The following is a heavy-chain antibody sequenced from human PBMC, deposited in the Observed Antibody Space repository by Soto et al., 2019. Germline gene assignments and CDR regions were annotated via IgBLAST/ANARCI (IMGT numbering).Heavy chain of an antibody. Sequence: GGSLRLSCAASGFTFSSYAMSWVRQAPGKGLEWVSAISGSGGSTYYADSVKGRFTISRDNSKNTLYLQMNSLRAEDTAVYYCAKDKVELRYFDWLSRFDYWGQGTLVTVSS. D-gene: IGHD3-9*01. J-gene: IGHJ4*02. CDR3: AKDKVELRYFDWLSRFDY. V-gene: IGHV3-23*01. CDR2: ISGSGGST. CDR1: GFTFSSYA.